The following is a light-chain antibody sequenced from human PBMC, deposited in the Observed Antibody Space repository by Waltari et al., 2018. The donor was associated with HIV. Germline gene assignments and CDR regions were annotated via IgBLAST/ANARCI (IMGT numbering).Light chain of an antibody. CDR3: QQYGTSPIT. Sequence: PGERDTLSCWASQSVSSSYLAWYQQRPGQAPRLLIYGASNRATGVPDRSSGSGSGTQFPLTISRMQPEDFAVYYCQQYGTSPITFGGGTSVEIK. V-gene: IGKV3-20*01. CDR2: GAS. J-gene: IGKJ4*01. CDR1: QSVSSSY.